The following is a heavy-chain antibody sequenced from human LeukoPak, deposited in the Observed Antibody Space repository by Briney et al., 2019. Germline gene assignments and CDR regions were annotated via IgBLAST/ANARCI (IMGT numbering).Heavy chain of an antibody. V-gene: IGHV3-23*01. Sequence: GGSLRLSCAASGFTFSSYAMTWVRQAPGKGLEWVSVISGSGSSTYYADSVKGRFTISRDNSKNTLYLQMSSLRAGDTAVYYCVKDSTSWYYFDYWGQGTLVTVSS. J-gene: IGHJ4*02. D-gene: IGHD6-13*01. CDR1: GFTFSSYA. CDR3: VKDSTSWYYFDY. CDR2: ISGSGSST.